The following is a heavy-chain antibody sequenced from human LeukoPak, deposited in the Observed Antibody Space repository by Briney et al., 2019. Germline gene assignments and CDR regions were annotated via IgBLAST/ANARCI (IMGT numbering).Heavy chain of an antibody. V-gene: IGHV4-34*01. CDR2: INHSGST. Sequence: SETLSLTCAVYGGSFSGYYWSWIRQPPGKGLEWIGEINHSGSTNYNPSRKSRVTISEDTSKNQFSLKLSSVTAADTAVYYCATRTRGMRGGGVIAPYYYYDMYVWGKGTTVTVSS. J-gene: IGHJ6*03. CDR1: GGSFSGYY. CDR3: ATRTRGMRGGGVIAPYYYYDMYV. D-gene: IGHD3-16*02.